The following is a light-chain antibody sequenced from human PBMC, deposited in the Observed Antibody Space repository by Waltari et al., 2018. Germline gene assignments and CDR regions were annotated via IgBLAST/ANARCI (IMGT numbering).Light chain of an antibody. V-gene: IGKV1-39*01. J-gene: IGKJ2*01. CDR3: QQGYTTPYT. CDR2: ATS. Sequence: DIQMTQSPSSLSASVGDRVTITCRASQSISSYLHWYQQKPRKAPDLLISATSSLQSGVPSRFSAGGSGTDFTLTVSSLQPEDFATYYCQQGYTTPYTFGQGTKVEIK. CDR1: QSISSY.